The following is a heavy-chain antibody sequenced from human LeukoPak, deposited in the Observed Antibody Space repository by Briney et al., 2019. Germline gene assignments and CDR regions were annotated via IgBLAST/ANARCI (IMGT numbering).Heavy chain of an antibody. Sequence: GGSLRLSCAASGFVFSSYGIHWVRQAPGKGLKWVAFIRFDGSTTYYAESVKGRFTVSRDNSKFTAYLQVNSLRAEDTAVYYCSKESNYDSSGYFNWGQGTLVTVS. J-gene: IGHJ4*02. CDR3: SKESNYDSSGYFN. D-gene: IGHD3-22*01. CDR1: GFVFSSYG. V-gene: IGHV3-30*02. CDR2: IRFDGSTT.